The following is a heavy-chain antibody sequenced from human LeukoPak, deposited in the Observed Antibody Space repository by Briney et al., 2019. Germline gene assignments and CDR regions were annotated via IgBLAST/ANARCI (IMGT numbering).Heavy chain of an antibody. Sequence: VASVKVSCKASGYTFTSYAMHWVRQAPGQRLEWMGWINAGNGNTKYSQKFQGRVTITRDTSASTAYMELSSLRSEDTAVYYCARVGYCSGGSCLSPFDYWGQGTLVTVSS. CDR2: INAGNGNT. CDR1: GYTFTSYA. D-gene: IGHD2-15*01. J-gene: IGHJ4*02. CDR3: ARVGYCSGGSCLSPFDY. V-gene: IGHV1-3*01.